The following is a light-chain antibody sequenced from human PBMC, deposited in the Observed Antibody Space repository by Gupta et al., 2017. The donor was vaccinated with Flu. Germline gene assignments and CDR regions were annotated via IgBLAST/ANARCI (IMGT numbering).Light chain of an antibody. CDR2: VGS. J-gene: IGKJ4*01. CDR1: QSLLQSNGYNY. V-gene: IGKV2-28*01. Sequence: EIVMNQFSLSLPVTPGEPAPISCSSSQSLLQSNGYNYLDWYLKKPGQSPQLLIYVGSSRACGVPDRFSGSGWGTDFTLKISREEAEDVGVYYWKQKLQTPFTFGGGTKVEIK. CDR3: KQKLQTPFT.